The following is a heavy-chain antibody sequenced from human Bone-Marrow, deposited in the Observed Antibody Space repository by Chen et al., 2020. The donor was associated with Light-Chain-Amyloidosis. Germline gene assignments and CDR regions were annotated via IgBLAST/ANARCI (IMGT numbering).Heavy chain of an antibody. CDR3: ARRRDGYNFDY. D-gene: IGHD5-12*01. J-gene: IGHJ4*02. V-gene: IGHV5-51*01. CDR1: GYTFPNYW. CDR2: IYPDDSDA. Sequence: KISCKGTGYTFPNYWIGWVRQMPGKGLEWMGVIYPDDSDARYSPSFEGQVTISADKSITTAYLQWRSLKASDTAMYDSARRRDGYNFDYWGQGTLVTVSS.